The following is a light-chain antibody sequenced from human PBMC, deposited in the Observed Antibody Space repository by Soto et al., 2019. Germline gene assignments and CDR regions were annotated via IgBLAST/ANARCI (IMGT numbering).Light chain of an antibody. J-gene: IGLJ3*02. CDR2: EVS. V-gene: IGLV2-14*01. Sequence: QSALTQPASVSGSPGQSITISCTGTSSDVGGYKYVSWYQQHPGKAPKLMIYEVSNRPSGVSNRFSGSKSGNTASLTISGLKAEDEDDYYCSSYTSSSTKLFGGGTKLTVL. CDR1: SSDVGGYKY. CDR3: SSYTSSSTKL.